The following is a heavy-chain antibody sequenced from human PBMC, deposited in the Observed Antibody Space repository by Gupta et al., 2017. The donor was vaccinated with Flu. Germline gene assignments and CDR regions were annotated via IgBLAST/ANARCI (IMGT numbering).Heavy chain of an antibody. CDR2: IKQYGSEK. Sequence: EVQLVESGGGLVQPGGSLRLSCAASGFTFSSCWMSGGRQAPGKGLEWVANIKQYGSEKYYVDSVKGRFTISRDNAKNSLYLQMNSLRAEDTAVYYCARVVRDYYDSTPEAFDIWGQGTMVTVSS. CDR1: GFTFSSCW. V-gene: IGHV3-7*01. D-gene: IGHD3-22*01. CDR3: ARVVRDYYDSTPEAFDI. J-gene: IGHJ3*02.